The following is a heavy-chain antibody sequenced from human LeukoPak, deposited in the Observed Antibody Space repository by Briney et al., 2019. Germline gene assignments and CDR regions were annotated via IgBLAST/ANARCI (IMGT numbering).Heavy chain of an antibody. CDR2: ISGSGGST. D-gene: IGHD3-3*01. CDR1: GFTFSSYA. CDR3: AKDRNSLYYDFWSGYHDY. V-gene: IGHV3-23*01. Sequence: PGGSLRLSCAASGFTFSSYAMSWVRQAPGKGLEWVSAISGSGGSTYYADSVKGRFTISRDNSKNTLYLQMNSLRAEDTAVYYCAKDRNSLYYDFWSGYHDYWGQGTLVTVSS. J-gene: IGHJ4*02.